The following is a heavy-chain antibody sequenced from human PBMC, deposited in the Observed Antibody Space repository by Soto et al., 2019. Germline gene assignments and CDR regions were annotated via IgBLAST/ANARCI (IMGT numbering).Heavy chain of an antibody. J-gene: IGHJ5*02. CDR2: IYWNDDE. V-gene: IGHV2-5*01. D-gene: IGHD4-17*01. CDR1: GFSLSTSGRG. Sequence: SGPTLVNPTQTLTLTCSFSGFSLSTSGRGVGWTRQPPGKALEWLAVIYWNDDERYSPSLKNRVTITKDTYKNQVVLTMTNMDPVDTATYYCAHRGYGDYPRDNWFDPWGQGTLVTVSS. CDR3: AHRGYGDYPRDNWFDP.